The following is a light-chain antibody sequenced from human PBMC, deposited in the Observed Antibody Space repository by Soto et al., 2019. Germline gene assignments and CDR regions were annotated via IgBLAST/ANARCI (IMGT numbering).Light chain of an antibody. Sequence: EIVLTQSPGTLSLSPGEGATLSCRASQSISSSYLAWYQHNRGQAPRLLIYGASTRDGGTPDRFSGSGSGTDFTLTISRLEPEDCAVYYCQQYGSSRWTFGQGTKVEIK. CDR3: QQYGSSRWT. J-gene: IGKJ1*01. CDR1: QSISSSY. V-gene: IGKV3-20*01. CDR2: GAS.